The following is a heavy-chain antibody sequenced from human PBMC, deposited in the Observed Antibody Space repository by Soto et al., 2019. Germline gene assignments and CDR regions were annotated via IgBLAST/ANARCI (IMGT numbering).Heavy chain of an antibody. D-gene: IGHD4-17*01. CDR1: GGTFSSYT. CDR3: AREEGGNSDGDFPPDY. Sequence: QVQLVQSGAEVKKPGSSVKVSCKASGGTFSSYTISWVRQAPGQGLEWMGRIIPILGIANYAQKFQGRVTITADKSTSTAYMELSSLRSEDTAVYYCAREEGGNSDGDFPPDYWGQGTLVTVSS. V-gene: IGHV1-69*08. J-gene: IGHJ4*02. CDR2: IIPILGIA.